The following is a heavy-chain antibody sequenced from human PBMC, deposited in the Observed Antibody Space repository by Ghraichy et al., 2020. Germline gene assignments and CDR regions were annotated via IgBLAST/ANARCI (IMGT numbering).Heavy chain of an antibody. CDR2: IYYSGSI. CDR3: AREGLRTGVTLSGYNGMEV. J-gene: IGHJ6*02. V-gene: IGHV4-59*01. D-gene: IGHD1-1*01. Sequence: SQTLSLTSTVSGVSISSYYWSWIRQPPGKGLEWIGYIYYSGSIIYNPSLKSRVSILLDRSRNQFSLKVNSVTAADTAVYFCAREGLRTGVTLSGYNGMEVWGQGTTVSGSS. CDR1: GVSISSYY.